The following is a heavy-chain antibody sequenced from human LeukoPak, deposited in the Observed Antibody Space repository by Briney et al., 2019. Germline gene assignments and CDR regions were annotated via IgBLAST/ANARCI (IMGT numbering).Heavy chain of an antibody. J-gene: IGHJ4*02. V-gene: IGHV4-34*01. CDR3: ARGLGMRVRGVMPFEY. CDR2: INHIRST. Sequence: SETLSLTCAVYGVSFSGYYWSWIRQPPGKGLEWIGEINHIRSTNYNPSLKSRVTRSVDTSKNQFSLKLSSVTAADTAVYYCARGLGMRVRGVMPFEYWGQGTLVTVSS. CDR1: GVSFSGYY. D-gene: IGHD3-10*01.